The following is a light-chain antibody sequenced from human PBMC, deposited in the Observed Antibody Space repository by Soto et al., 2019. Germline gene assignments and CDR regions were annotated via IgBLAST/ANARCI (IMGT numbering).Light chain of an antibody. CDR1: QVISTS. CDR2: KAS. J-gene: IGKJ1*01. CDR3: QQYNIYSWT. V-gene: IGKV1-5*03. Sequence: DIQLTQSPSFLSPSIGESVTITCRASQVISTSLAWYQQKPGKAPKLLIYKASTLESGVPSRFSGSGSGTEFTLTISSLQPDDFATYYCQQYNIYSWTFGQGTMVDIK.